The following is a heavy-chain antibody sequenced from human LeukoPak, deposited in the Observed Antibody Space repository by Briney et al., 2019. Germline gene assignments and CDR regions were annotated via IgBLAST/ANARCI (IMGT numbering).Heavy chain of an antibody. Sequence: GGSLRLSCAASGFTFSSYAMSWVRQAPGKGLEWVSAISGSGGSTYYADSVKGRFTISRDNSKNTLYLQMNSLRAEDTAVYYCAKDPLPNSPTPYYFDYWGQGTLVTVSS. CDR1: GFTFSSYA. V-gene: IGHV3-23*01. CDR2: ISGSGGST. D-gene: IGHD2-21*01. J-gene: IGHJ4*02. CDR3: AKDPLPNSPTPYYFDY.